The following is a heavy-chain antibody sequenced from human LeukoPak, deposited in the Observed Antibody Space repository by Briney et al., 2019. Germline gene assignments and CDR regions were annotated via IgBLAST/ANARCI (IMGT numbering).Heavy chain of an antibody. CDR3: AKWPIYSGSFDY. J-gene: IGHJ4*02. D-gene: IGHD1-26*01. CDR2: ISYDGSNK. Sequence: GGSLRLSCVGSGFLFKLFAVGWVRQAPGKGLEWVAVISYDGSNKYYADSVKGRFTISRDNSKNTLYLQMNSLRAEDTAVYYCAKWPIYSGSFDYWGQGTLVTVSS. CDR1: GFLFKLFA. V-gene: IGHV3-30*18.